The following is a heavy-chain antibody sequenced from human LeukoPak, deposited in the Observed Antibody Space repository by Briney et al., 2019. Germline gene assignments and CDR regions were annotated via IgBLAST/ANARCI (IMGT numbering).Heavy chain of an antibody. Sequence: PSETLSLTCTVSGGSISSYYWSWIRQPPGKGLEWFGYIYYSGSTNYNPSLKSRVTISVDTSKNQFSLKLSSVTAADTAVYYCAGDSSWYWNDAFDIWGQGTMVTVSS. D-gene: IGHD6-13*01. CDR1: GGSISSYY. CDR3: AGDSSWYWNDAFDI. J-gene: IGHJ3*02. V-gene: IGHV4-59*01. CDR2: IYYSGST.